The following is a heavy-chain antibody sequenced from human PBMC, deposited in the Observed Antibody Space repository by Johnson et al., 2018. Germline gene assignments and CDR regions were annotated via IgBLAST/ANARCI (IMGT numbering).Heavy chain of an antibody. V-gene: IGHV3-23*04. Sequence: VQLVQSGGGLVQPGGSLRLSCEASGFTFTTYAMTWVRQAPGKGLEWVSSISGSGDSTYYADSVKGRFTISRDNSKNTLFPKMDRLRVEDTALYYGAKDRYSNSVWGTDVWGQGTTVTVSS. CDR3: AKDRYSNSVWGTDV. J-gene: IGHJ6*02. CDR1: GFTFTTYA. D-gene: IGHD1-26*01. CDR2: ISGSGDST.